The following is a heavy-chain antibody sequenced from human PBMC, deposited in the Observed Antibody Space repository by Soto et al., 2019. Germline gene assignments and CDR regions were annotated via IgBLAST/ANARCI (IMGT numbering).Heavy chain of an antibody. CDR2: IYHSGST. J-gene: IGHJ5*02. Sequence: QLQLQESGSGLVKPSQTLSLTCAVSGGSISSGGYSWSWIRQPPGKGLEWIGYIYHSGSTYYNPSLKCRVTISVYRSKNPCSQKPSSLTAADTAVYCCARVPSAWGQGTLVTVSS. CDR1: GGSISSGGYS. CDR3: ARVPSA. V-gene: IGHV4-30-2*01.